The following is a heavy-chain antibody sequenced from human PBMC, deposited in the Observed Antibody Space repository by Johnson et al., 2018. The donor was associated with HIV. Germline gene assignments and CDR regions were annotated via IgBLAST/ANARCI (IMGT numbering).Heavy chain of an antibody. CDR2: ISYDGTNK. D-gene: IGHD3-10*01. CDR3: VIGSNIMVRGVFDLDM. Sequence: QVQLVESGGGLVKPGASLRLSCAASGFTFSDYYMSWIRQAPGKGLEWVAVISYDGTNKYYADSVKGRFTMSRDNSRNSLYLQMNSLRAEDTAVYYCVIGSNIMVRGVFDLDMWGQGTMVTVSS. J-gene: IGHJ3*02. CDR1: GFTFSDYY. V-gene: IGHV3-30*03.